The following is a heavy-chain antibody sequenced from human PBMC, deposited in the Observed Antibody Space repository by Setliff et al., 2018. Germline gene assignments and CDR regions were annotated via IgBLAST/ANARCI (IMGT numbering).Heavy chain of an antibody. J-gene: IGHJ4*02. CDR3: ARAPRLEWILPTFDY. CDR2: ISAYTGKA. D-gene: IGHD3-3*01. CDR1: NYPFVSYG. Sequence: ASVKVSCKTSNYPFVSYGLSWVRQAPGQGLEWLGWISAYTGKADYAHNFQDRLTMTTDTSTNTAYTELRSLTSDDTAVYFCARAPRLEWILPTFDYWGQGTPVTVSS. V-gene: IGHV1-18*01.